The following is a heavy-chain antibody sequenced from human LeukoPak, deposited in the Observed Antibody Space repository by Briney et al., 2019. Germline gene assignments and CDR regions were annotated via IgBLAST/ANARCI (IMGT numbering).Heavy chain of an antibody. CDR3: ARMPMSQQLAPDFDY. CDR2: IIPIFGTA. V-gene: IGHV1-69*05. J-gene: IGHJ4*02. CDR1: GGTFSSYA. D-gene: IGHD6-13*01. Sequence: SVKVSCKASGGTFSSYAISWVRQAPGQGLEWMGGIIPIFGTANYAQKFQGRVTITTDESTSTAYMELSSLRSEDTAVYYCARMPMSQQLAPDFDYWGQGTLVTVSS.